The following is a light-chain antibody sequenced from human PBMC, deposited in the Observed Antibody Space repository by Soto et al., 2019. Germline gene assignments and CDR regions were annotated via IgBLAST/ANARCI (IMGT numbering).Light chain of an antibody. V-gene: IGKV3-20*01. J-gene: IGKJ1*01. CDR3: PHYAYPPWT. CDR2: GAS. CDR1: QSVSSNY. Sequence: EIVLTQPPGTLSLSTGERATLSCRASQSVSSNYLAWYQQKPGQAPRLLIYGASSRATGIPDRFSGSGSGTDFTLTISRLEPEDFTVYYCPHYAYPPWTFGQGTKVDI.